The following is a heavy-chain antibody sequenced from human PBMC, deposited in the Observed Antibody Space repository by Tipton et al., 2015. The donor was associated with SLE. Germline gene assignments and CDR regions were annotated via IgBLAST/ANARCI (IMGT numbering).Heavy chain of an antibody. V-gene: IGHV4-39*07. D-gene: IGHD4-17*01. CDR1: GGSVSSSSYS. CDR2: LYYSGST. Sequence: TLSLTCTVSGGSVSSSSYSWGWIRQSPGKGLDWIGSLYYSGSTYYNPSLKSRVTISVSTSKNQFSLKLTSVTAADTAVYYCARRPWGNYGIWFDSWGQGTLVTVSS. CDR3: ARRPWGNYGIWFDS. J-gene: IGHJ5*01.